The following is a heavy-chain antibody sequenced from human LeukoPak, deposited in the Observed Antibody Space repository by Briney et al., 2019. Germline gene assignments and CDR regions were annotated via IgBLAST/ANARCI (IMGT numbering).Heavy chain of an antibody. CDR1: GFTFSNYW. Sequence: GGSLRLSCAASGFTFSNYWMSWVRQAPGKGLEWLANINQDGSEIYYVDSVKGRFTISRDNGKNSLYLQINSLRADDTAVYYCARDQGSMIVVRTTSWYFDLWGRGTLVTVSS. J-gene: IGHJ2*01. D-gene: IGHD3-22*01. CDR2: INQDGSEI. CDR3: ARDQGSMIVVRTTSWYFDL. V-gene: IGHV3-7*01.